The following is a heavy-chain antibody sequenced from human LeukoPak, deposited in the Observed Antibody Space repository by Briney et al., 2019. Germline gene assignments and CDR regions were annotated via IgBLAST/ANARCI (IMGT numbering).Heavy chain of an antibody. D-gene: IGHD6-19*01. CDR3: AREAVAVAGIDY. Sequence: GGSLRLSCAASGFTFSSYSMNRVRQAPGKGLEWVSSISSSISYIYYADSVKGRFTISRDNAKNSLYLQMNSLRAEDTAVYYCAREAVAVAGIDYWGQGTLVTVSS. V-gene: IGHV3-21*01. J-gene: IGHJ4*02. CDR2: ISSSISYI. CDR1: GFTFSSYS.